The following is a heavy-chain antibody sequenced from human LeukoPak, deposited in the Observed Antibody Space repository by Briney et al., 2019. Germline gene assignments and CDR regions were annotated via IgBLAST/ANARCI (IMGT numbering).Heavy chain of an antibody. V-gene: IGHV4-30-2*01. CDR2: IYHSGST. Sequence: SETLSLTCAVSGGSISSGGYSWSWIRQPPGKGLEWIGYIYHSGSTYYNPSLKSQVTISVDRSKNQFSLKLSSVTAADTAVYYCARADYGGNSDYFDYWGQGTLVTVSS. D-gene: IGHD4-23*01. CDR1: GGSISSGGYS. J-gene: IGHJ4*02. CDR3: ARADYGGNSDYFDY.